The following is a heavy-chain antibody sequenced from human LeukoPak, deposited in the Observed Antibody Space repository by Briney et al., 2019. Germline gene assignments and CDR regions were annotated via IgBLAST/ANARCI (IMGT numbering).Heavy chain of an antibody. J-gene: IGHJ4*02. D-gene: IGHD3-22*01. Sequence: GGSLRLSCAASGFTFSSYEMNWVRQAPGKGLEWVSYISSSGSTIYYADSVKGRFTISRDNSKNTLYLQMNSLRAEDTAVYYCAKDKYYYDSSDYFDYWGQGTLVTVSS. CDR2: ISSSGSTI. CDR1: GFTFSSYE. CDR3: AKDKYYYDSSDYFDY. V-gene: IGHV3-48*03.